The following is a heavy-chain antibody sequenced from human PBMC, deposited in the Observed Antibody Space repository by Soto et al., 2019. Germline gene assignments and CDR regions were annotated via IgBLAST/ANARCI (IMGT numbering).Heavy chain of an antibody. Sequence: EVQLVESGGGLVEPGGSLRLSCAASGFTFNNARMSWVRQAPGKGLDWVGRITTKAERGTTDYAASVKGRFTLSRDDSRNTLFLQMNSLKTEDTAVYYCTTNCAASVVTLSYWGQGTLVSVSS. CDR1: GFTFNNAR. V-gene: IGHV3-15*01. CDR3: TTNCAASVVTLSY. D-gene: IGHD2-15*01. J-gene: IGHJ4*02. CDR2: ITTKAERGTT.